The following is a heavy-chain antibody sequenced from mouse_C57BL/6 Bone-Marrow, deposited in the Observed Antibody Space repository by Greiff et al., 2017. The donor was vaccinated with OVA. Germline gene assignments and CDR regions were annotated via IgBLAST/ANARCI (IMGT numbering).Heavy chain of an antibody. Sequence: EVKLVESGGGLVQSGRSLRLSCATSGFTFSDFYMEWVRQAPGKGLEWIAASRNKANDYTTEYSASVKGRFIVSRDTSQSILYLQMNALRAEDTAIYYCARDDDYGFAYWGQGTLVTVSA. V-gene: IGHV7-1*01. J-gene: IGHJ3*01. CDR1: GFTFSDFY. D-gene: IGHD2-4*01. CDR3: ARDDDYGFAY. CDR2: SRNKANDYTT.